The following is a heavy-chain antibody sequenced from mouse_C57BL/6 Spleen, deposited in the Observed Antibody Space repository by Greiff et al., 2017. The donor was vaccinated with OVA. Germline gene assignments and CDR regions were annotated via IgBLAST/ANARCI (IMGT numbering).Heavy chain of an antibody. CDR2: ISGGGGNT. CDR3: ARRFYYGSSPDY. CDR1: GFTFSSYT. J-gene: IGHJ2*01. Sequence: DVMLVESGGGLVKPGGSLKLSCAASGFTFSSYTMSWVRQTPEKRLEWVATISGGGGNTYYPDSVKGRFTISRDNAKNTLYLQMSSLRSEDTAMYYCARRFYYGSSPDYWGQGTTLTVSS. D-gene: IGHD1-1*01. V-gene: IGHV5-9*01.